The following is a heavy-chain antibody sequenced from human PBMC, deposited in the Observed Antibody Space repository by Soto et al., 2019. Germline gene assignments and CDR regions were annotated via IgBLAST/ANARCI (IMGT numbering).Heavy chain of an antibody. CDR2: ITDNGGDA. V-gene: IGHV3-23*01. J-gene: IGHJ4*02. D-gene: IGHD3-10*01. Sequence: EVQLLESGGDLKQPGGSLRLSCVASGLTFGSRAMSWVRQAPGEGLQWVATITDNGGDAKYADSVRGRFVISRDNSKKTLYLQMTSFTAEDSAMYFCARGSTESYPGSRIFDFWGRGTLVTVSS. CDR1: GLTFGSRA. CDR3: ARGSTESYPGSRIFDF.